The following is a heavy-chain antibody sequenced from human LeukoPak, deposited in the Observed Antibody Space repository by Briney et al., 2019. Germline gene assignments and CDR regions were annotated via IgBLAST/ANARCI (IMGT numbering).Heavy chain of an antibody. V-gene: IGHV3-20*04. J-gene: IGHJ4*02. CDR1: GFTFSNAW. D-gene: IGHD6-13*01. CDR2: INWNGGST. CDR3: AAGLYSSSFDY. Sequence: PGGSLRLSCAASGFTFSNAWMSWVRQAPGKGLEWVSGINWNGGSTGYADSVKGRFTISRDNAKNSLYLQMNSLRAEDTAVYYCAAGLYSSSFDYWGQGTLVTVSS.